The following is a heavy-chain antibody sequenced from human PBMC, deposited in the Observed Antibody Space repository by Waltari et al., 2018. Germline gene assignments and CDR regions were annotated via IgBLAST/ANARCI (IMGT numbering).Heavy chain of an antibody. J-gene: IGHJ4*02. CDR1: GDSISSTSYN. D-gene: IGHD2-2*01. CDR2: IYYFQYSGRT. Sequence: QLQLQESGPGLVKPSETLSLRCTVSGDSISSTSYNWGWIRQPPGKGLEWIGSIYYFQYSGRTYYNPSLKSRVTISVDTSKNQFSLKLNSVTAADTAVYYCVRDLHYCSRNNCYFDYWGQGTLVTVSS. CDR3: VRDLHYCSRNNCYFDY. V-gene: IGHV4-39*07.